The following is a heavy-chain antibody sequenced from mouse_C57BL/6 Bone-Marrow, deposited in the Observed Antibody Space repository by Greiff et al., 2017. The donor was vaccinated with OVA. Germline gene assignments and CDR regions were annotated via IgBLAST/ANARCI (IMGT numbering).Heavy chain of an antibody. D-gene: IGHD2-4*01. Sequence: QVQLQQPWAELVKPGASVKVSCKASGYTFTSYWMHWVKQRPGQGLEWIGRIHPSDSDTNYNQKFKGKATLTVDKSSSTAYMQVSSLTSEDSAVYYCANSPRWYDYDGYYAMDYWGQGTSVTVSS. CDR3: ANSPRWYDYDGYYAMDY. V-gene: IGHV1-74*01. CDR1: GYTFTSYW. J-gene: IGHJ4*01. CDR2: IHPSDSDT.